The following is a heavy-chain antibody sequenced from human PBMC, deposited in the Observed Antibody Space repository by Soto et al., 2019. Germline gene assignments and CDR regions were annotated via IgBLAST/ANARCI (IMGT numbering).Heavy chain of an antibody. CDR2: MYNTGST. CDR1: GGSISSYY. J-gene: IGHJ6*02. V-gene: IGHV4-59*01. D-gene: IGHD2-21*02. Sequence: SETLSLTCTVSGGSISSYYWSWIRQPPGKGLEWIGYMYNTGSTIYNPSLKSRVTISVDTSKNQLSLKLNTATAADTAVYFCARDLWGYCGADCYPLDVWGQGTTVTVSS. CDR3: ARDLWGYCGADCYPLDV.